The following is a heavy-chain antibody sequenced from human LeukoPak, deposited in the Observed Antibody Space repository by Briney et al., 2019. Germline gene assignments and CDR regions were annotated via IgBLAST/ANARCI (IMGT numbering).Heavy chain of an antibody. D-gene: IGHD3-10*01. Sequence: GGSLRLSCAASGLTFSSYGMNWVRQAPGKGLKWVSAISGSGDSTYHADSVRGRFTVSRDNSKNTLYLQMRSLSAEDTAVYYCAKVTGSGSYLADAFDIWGHGTVVTVSS. CDR3: AKVTGSGSYLADAFDI. J-gene: IGHJ3*02. CDR1: GLTFSSYG. V-gene: IGHV3-23*01. CDR2: ISGSGDST.